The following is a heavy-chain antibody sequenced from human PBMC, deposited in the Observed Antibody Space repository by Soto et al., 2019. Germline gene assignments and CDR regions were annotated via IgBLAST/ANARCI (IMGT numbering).Heavy chain of an antibody. CDR3: EKDLPVYSSKASGGW. D-gene: IGHD2-15*01. Sequence: GGSLRLSCAASGFTFSSYAMSWVRQAPGKGLEWVSAIGGSGGSTYYADSVKGRFTISRDNSKNTLYLQMNSLRAEDTAVYYCEKDLPVYSSKASGGWWGEEPRFTVP. CDR1: GFTFSSYA. J-gene: IGHJ4*02. CDR2: IGGSGGST. V-gene: IGHV3-23*01.